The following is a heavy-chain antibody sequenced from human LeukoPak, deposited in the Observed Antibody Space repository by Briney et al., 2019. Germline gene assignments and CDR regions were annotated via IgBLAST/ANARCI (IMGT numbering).Heavy chain of an antibody. Sequence: PSETLSLTCTVSGGSINNYYWSWIRQPPGKGLEWIGCIYYSGSTNYNPSLKSRVTISVDTSKNQFSLKMSSLTAADTAVYYCARHRGSGYPYFDYWGQGTLVTVSS. CDR1: GGSINNYY. CDR3: ARHRGSGYPYFDY. V-gene: IGHV4-59*01. CDR2: IYYSGST. D-gene: IGHD3-22*01. J-gene: IGHJ4*02.